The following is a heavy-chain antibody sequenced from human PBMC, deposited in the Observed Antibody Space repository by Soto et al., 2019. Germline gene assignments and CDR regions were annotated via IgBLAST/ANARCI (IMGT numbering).Heavy chain of an antibody. D-gene: IGHD2-2*01. CDR3: AGAEFDPLDQLPRFDY. CDR1: GGSISSSNW. CDR2: IYHSGST. J-gene: IGHJ4*02. Sequence: QVQLQESGPGLVKPSGTLSLTCAVSGGSISSSNWWSWVRQPPGKGLEWIGEIYHSGSTNYNPSLKSRVTIAVNKSKNQFSLKLSSVTAADTAVYYCAGAEFDPLDQLPRFDYWGQGTLVTVSS. V-gene: IGHV4-4*02.